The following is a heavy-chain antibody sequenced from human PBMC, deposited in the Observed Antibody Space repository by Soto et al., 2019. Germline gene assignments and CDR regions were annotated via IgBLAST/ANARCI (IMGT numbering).Heavy chain of an antibody. J-gene: IGHJ6*02. D-gene: IGHD6-13*01. CDR2: MNPNSGNT. CDR1: GYTFTSYD. V-gene: IGHV1-8*01. Sequence: ASVKVSCKASGYTFTSYDINWVRQATGQGLEWMGWMNPNSGNTGYAQKFQGRVTMTRNTSISTAYMELSSLRSEDTAVYYCAREGDSSSWYRGYYYYYGMDVWGQGTTVTVSS. CDR3: AREGDSSSWYRGYYYYYGMDV.